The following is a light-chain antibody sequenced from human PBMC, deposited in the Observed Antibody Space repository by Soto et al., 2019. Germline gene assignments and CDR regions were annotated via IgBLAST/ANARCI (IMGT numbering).Light chain of an antibody. V-gene: IGKV3-15*01. J-gene: IGKJ1*01. Sequence: EIVMTQSPATLSVSPGERATLSCRASQSVSSNLAWYQQKPGQAPRLLIYGASTRATGIPARFSGSGSGTEFTLTISSLQSEDFAVYYCQQYGSSWTFGQGTKVEI. CDR1: QSVSSN. CDR3: QQYGSSWT. CDR2: GAS.